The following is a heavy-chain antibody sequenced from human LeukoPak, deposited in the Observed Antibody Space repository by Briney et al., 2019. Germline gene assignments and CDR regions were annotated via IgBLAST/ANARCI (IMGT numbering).Heavy chain of an antibody. CDR1: GGTFSSYA. V-gene: IGHV1-69*05. J-gene: IGHJ4*02. D-gene: IGHD6-19*01. Sequence: EASVKVSCKASGGTFSSYAISWVRQAPGQGLEWMGGIIPIFGTANYAQKFQGRVTITTDESTSTAYMELSSLRSEDTAVYYCAREHSSYFDYWGQGTLVTVSS. CDR2: IIPIFGTA. CDR3: AREHSSYFDY.